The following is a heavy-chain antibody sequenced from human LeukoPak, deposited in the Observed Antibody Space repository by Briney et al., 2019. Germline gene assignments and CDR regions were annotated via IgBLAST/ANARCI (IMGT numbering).Heavy chain of an antibody. Sequence: AGGSLRLSCAASGFTFSSYAMSWVRQTPGKGLEWVSAISDSGGSTHYADSVKGRFTISRDNSKNTLYLQMNNLRAEDTAIYYCAKLVTTALDYWGQGTLVTVFS. V-gene: IGHV3-23*01. CDR1: GFTFSSYA. D-gene: IGHD4-17*01. CDR3: AKLVTTALDY. J-gene: IGHJ4*02. CDR2: ISDSGGST.